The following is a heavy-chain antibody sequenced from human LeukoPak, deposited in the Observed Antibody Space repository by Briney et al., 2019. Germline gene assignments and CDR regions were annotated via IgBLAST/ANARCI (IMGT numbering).Heavy chain of an antibody. J-gene: IGHJ4*02. CDR1: GYTFTGYY. V-gene: IGHV1-18*04. CDR2: ISAYNGNT. Sequence: GASVKVSCKASGYTFTGYYMHWVRQAPGQGLEWMGWISAYNGNTNYAQKLQGRVTMTTDTSTSTAYMELRSLRSDDTAVYYCARVARGVINDWGQGTLVTVSS. CDR3: ARVARGVIND. D-gene: IGHD3-10*01.